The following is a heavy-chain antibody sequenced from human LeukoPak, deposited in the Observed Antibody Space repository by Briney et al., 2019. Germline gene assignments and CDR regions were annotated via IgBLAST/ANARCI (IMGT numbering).Heavy chain of an antibody. Sequence: GGSLRLSCAASGFTFDEYAMLWVRQAPGKGLEWISGISWNSGSIAYADSVKGQFTISRDNAKNSLFLQMNSLRVEDTALYYCAKSGCSSSTCSIDYWGQGTLVTVSS. D-gene: IGHD2-2*01. J-gene: IGHJ4*02. CDR2: ISWNSGSI. CDR3: AKSGCSSSTCSIDY. CDR1: GFTFDEYA. V-gene: IGHV3-9*01.